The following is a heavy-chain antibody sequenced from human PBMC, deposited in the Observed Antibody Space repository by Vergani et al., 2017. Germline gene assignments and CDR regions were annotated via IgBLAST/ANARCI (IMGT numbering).Heavy chain of an antibody. CDR1: GGSFSGYY. J-gene: IGHJ4*02. Sequence: QVQLQQWGAGLLKPSETLSLTCAVYGGSFSGYYWSWIRQPPGKGLEWIGYIYTSGSTNYNPSLKSRVTISVDTSKNQFSLKLSSVTAADTAVYYCARGGPAYFDYWGQGTLVTVSS. CDR2: IYTSGST. CDR3: ARGGPAYFDY. V-gene: IGHV4-34*01. D-gene: IGHD2-2*01.